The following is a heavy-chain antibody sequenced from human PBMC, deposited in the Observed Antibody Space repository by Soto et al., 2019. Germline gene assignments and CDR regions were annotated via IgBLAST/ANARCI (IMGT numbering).Heavy chain of an antibody. CDR2: ISGSSRYT. V-gene: IGHV3-11*06. CDR1: GFNFSDHY. Sequence: PGGSLRLSCAASGFNFSDHYMNWIRQAPGKGLEWVSYISGSSRYTNFADSVKGRFTISRDNAKNSLYLQMNSLGAEDTAVYYCAGHTSGWHYYDYWGQGTPVTVSS. J-gene: IGHJ4*02. CDR3: AGHTSGWHYYDY. D-gene: IGHD6-19*01.